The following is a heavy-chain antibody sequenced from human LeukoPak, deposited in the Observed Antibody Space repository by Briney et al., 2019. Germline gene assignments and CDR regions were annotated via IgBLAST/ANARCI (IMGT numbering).Heavy chain of an antibody. CDR1: GYIFTGYY. D-gene: IGHD2-8*02. CDR3: ARVDGGEWYYFDY. Sequence: GASVKVSCKASGYIFTGYYMHWVRQAPGQGLEWMGWINPNNGGTNYAQKFQGRVTMTLDTSISTGYMELSSLRSDDTAIYFCARVDGGEWYYFDYWGQGTLVTVFS. J-gene: IGHJ4*02. V-gene: IGHV1-2*02. CDR2: INPNNGGT.